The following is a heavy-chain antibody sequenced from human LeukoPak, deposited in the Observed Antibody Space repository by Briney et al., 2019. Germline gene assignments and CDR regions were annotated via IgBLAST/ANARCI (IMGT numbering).Heavy chain of an antibody. CDR1: GFTFSSYG. Sequence: GGSLRLSCAASGFTFSSYGMHWVRQAPGKGLEWVAFIRYDGSNKYYADSVKGRFTISRDNSKNTLYLQMNSLRAEDTAVYYCAKDRYGSGSYPAPIDYWGQGTLVTVSS. CDR2: IRYDGSNK. J-gene: IGHJ4*02. CDR3: AKDRYGSGSYPAPIDY. V-gene: IGHV3-30*02. D-gene: IGHD3-10*01.